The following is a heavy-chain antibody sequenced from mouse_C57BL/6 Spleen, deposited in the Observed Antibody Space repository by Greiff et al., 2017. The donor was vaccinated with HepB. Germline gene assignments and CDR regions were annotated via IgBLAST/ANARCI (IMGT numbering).Heavy chain of an antibody. CDR1: GYTFTSYW. V-gene: IGHV1-64*01. CDR3: ARSELTGTFDY. Sequence: QVQLQQPGAELVKPGASVKLSCKASGYTFTSYWMHWVKQRPGQGLEWIGMIHPNSGSTNYNEKFKSKATLTVDKSSSTAYMQLSSLTSEDPAVYYCARSELTGTFDYWGQGTTLTVSS. CDR2: IHPNSGST. D-gene: IGHD4-1*01. J-gene: IGHJ2*01.